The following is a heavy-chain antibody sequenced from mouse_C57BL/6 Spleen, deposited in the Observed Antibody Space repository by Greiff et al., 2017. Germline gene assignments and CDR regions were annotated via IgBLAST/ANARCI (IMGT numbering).Heavy chain of an antibody. Sequence: EVQLVESGEGLVKPGGSLKLSCAASGFTFSSYAMSWVRQTPEKRLEWVAYISSGGDYIYYADTVKGRFTISRDNARNTLYLQMSSLKSEDTAMYYCTREGTTVYAMDYWGQGTSVTVSS. CDR1: GFTFSSYA. J-gene: IGHJ4*01. V-gene: IGHV5-9-1*02. D-gene: IGHD1-1*01. CDR3: TREGTTVYAMDY. CDR2: ISSGGDYI.